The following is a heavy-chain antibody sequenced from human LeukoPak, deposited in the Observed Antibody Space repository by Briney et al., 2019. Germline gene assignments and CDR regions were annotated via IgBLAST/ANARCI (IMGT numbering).Heavy chain of an antibody. Sequence: GGSLRLSCAASGFTFRSYDMHWVRQATGKGLEWVSAIGTAGDTYYPGSVKGRFTISRENAKNSLYLQMNSLRAGDTAVYYCAREGGYQYYYAMDVWGQGTTVTVSS. V-gene: IGHV3-13*01. CDR2: IGTAGDT. CDR1: GFTFRSYD. CDR3: AREGGYQYYYAMDV. J-gene: IGHJ6*02. D-gene: IGHD3-16*01.